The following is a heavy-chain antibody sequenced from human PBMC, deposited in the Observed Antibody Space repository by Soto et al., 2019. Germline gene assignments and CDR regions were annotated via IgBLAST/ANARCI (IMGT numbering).Heavy chain of an antibody. CDR3: ARGWGTAGHIANYFDY. CDR1: GGSFSGYY. V-gene: IGHV4-34*01. CDR2: INHSGST. J-gene: IGHJ4*02. D-gene: IGHD6-19*01. Sequence: KTSETLSLTCAVYGGSFSGYYWSWIRQPPGKGLEWIGEINHSGSTNYNPSLKSRVTISVDASKNPFSLKLSSVTAADTAVYYCARGWGTAGHIANYFDYWGQGTLVTVSS.